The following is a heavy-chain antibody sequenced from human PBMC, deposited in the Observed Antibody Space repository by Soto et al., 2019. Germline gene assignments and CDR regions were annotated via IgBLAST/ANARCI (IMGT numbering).Heavy chain of an antibody. Sequence: PSETVSLTCTVSSGSMSGYYWNWIRQPPGKGLEWIGYIYYSGSTNYNPSLKSRVTISVDTSKNQFSLKLSSVTAADTAVYYCARAGDYDFWSGYSNDAFDIWGQGTMVTVSS. V-gene: IGHV4-59*01. CDR2: IYYSGST. J-gene: IGHJ3*02. D-gene: IGHD3-3*01. CDR3: ARAGDYDFWSGYSNDAFDI. CDR1: SGSMSGYY.